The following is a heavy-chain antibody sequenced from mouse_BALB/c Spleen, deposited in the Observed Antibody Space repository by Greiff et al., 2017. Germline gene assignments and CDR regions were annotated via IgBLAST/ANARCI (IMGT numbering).Heavy chain of an antibody. CDR3: APHYYGSSPWFAY. D-gene: IGHD1-1*01. J-gene: IGHJ3*01. V-gene: IGHV5-6-5*01. CDR2: ISSGGST. Sequence: EVKLVESGGGLVKPGGSLKLSCAASGFTFSSYAMSWVRQTPEKRLEWVASISSGGSTYYPDSVKGRFTISRDNARNILYLQMSSLRSEDTAMYYCAPHYYGSSPWFAYWGQGTLVTVSA. CDR1: GFTFSSYA.